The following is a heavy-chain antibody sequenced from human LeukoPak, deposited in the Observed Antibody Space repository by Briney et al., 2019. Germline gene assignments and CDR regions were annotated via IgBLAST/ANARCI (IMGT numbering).Heavy chain of an antibody. CDR3: ARAVVANNWFDP. J-gene: IGHJ5*02. V-gene: IGHV4-31*03. CDR1: GGSISSGGYY. Sequence: SETLSLTCTVSGGSISSGGYYWSWIRPHPGKGLEWIGYIYYSGSTYYNPSLKSRVTISVDTSKNQFSLKLSSVTAADTAVYYCARAVVANNWFDPWGQGTLVTVSS. D-gene: IGHD2-15*01. CDR2: IYYSGST.